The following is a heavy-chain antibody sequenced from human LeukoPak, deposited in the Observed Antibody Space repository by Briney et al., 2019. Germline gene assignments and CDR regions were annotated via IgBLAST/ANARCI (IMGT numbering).Heavy chain of an antibody. CDR3: ARYDSSGNAFDI. J-gene: IGHJ3*02. CDR1: GFTFSHYG. CDR2: ISYDGSNK. D-gene: IGHD3-22*01. Sequence: GRSLRLSCAASGFTFSHYGMHWVRQAPGKGLEWVAVISYDGSNKYYADSVKGRFTISRDNSKNTLYLQMNSLRAEDTAVYYCARYDSSGNAFDIWGQGTMVTVSS. V-gene: IGHV3-30*03.